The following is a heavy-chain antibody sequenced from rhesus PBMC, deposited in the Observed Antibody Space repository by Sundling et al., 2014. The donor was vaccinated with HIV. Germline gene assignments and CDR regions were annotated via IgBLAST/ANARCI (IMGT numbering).Heavy chain of an antibody. CDR3: AILGRGDYYVGQYYYGLDS. CDR1: GDSIRGIKW. Sequence: QVQLQESGPGLVKPSETLSLTCAVSGDSIRGIKWWSWIRQPPGKGLEWIGHIYSSGGRTYYNPSLKSRVTLSTDASKNQFSLKLSSVTAADTAVYYCAILGRGDYYVGQYYYGLDSWGQGVVVTVSS. V-gene: IGHV4-65*01. J-gene: IGHJ6*01. D-gene: IGHD3-34*01. CDR2: IYSSGGRT.